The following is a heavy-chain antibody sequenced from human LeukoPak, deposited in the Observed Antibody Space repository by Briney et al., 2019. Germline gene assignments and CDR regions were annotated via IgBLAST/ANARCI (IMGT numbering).Heavy chain of an antibody. CDR2: IRHDGSNK. D-gene: IGHD2-2*01. CDR3: AKDDVGYCSSTSCRAYFDY. J-gene: IGHJ4*02. V-gene: IGHV3-30*02. CDR1: GFTFSDYY. Sequence: PGGSLRLSCAASGFTFSDYYMSWIRQAPGKGLEWVACIRHDGSNKYYADSVKGRFTISRDNSKNTLYLQMNSLRAEDTAVYYCAKDDVGYCSSTSCRAYFDYWGQGTLVTVSS.